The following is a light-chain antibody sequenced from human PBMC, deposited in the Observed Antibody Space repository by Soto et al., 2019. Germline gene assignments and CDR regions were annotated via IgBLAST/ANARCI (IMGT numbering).Light chain of an antibody. Sequence: DIQMTQSPSPLSASVGDRVTITCQASQSVSTYLNWYQQKPGEAPKLLIYVATVLQSGVPSRFSGSGAGTDFTLTISSLQPEDIGSYYCQQSYNMPWTFGRGTKVDI. CDR3: QQSYNMPWT. J-gene: IGKJ1*01. V-gene: IGKV1-39*01. CDR1: QSVSTY. CDR2: VAT.